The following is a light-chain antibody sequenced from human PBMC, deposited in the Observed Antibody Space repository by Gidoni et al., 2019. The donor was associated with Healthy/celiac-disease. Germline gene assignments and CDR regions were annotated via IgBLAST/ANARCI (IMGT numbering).Light chain of an antibody. CDR2: AAS. Sequence: SLSASVGDRVTITCRASQSISSYLNWYQQKPGKAPKLLIYAASSLQSGVPSRFSGSGSGTDFTLTISSLQPEDFAIYYCQQSYSTPFTFGPGTKVDIK. CDR1: QSISSY. J-gene: IGKJ3*01. CDR3: QQSYSTPFT. V-gene: IGKV1-39*01.